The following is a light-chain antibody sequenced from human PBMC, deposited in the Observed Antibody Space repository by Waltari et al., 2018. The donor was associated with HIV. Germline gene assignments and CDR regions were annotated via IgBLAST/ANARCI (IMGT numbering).Light chain of an antibody. CDR1: SGHTNYA. CDR3: QTWGTGIQV. CDR2: LKSDGSH. J-gene: IGLJ3*02. V-gene: IGLV4-69*01. Sequence: QLVLTQSPSASASLGASVKLTCTLSSGHTNYAIAWHQQQPEKGPRYLMNLKSDGSHRKGYGIPDRVSGSSSGAERYLTISSLQSEDEADYYCQTWGTGIQVFGGGTKLTVL.